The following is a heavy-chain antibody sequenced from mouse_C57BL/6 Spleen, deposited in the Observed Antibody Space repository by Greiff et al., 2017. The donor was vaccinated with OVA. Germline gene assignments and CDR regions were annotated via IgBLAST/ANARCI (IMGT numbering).Heavy chain of an antibody. J-gene: IGHJ2*01. CDR1: GYTFTSYW. D-gene: IGHD1-1*01. Sequence: VQLQQPGAELVMPGASVKLSCKASGYTFTSYWMHWVKQRPGQGLEWIGEIDPSDSYTNYNQKFKGKSTLTVDKSSSTAYMQLSSPTSEDSAVYYCAITTVVATPYFDYWGQGTTLTVSS. CDR3: AITTVVATPYFDY. CDR2: IDPSDSYT. V-gene: IGHV1-69*01.